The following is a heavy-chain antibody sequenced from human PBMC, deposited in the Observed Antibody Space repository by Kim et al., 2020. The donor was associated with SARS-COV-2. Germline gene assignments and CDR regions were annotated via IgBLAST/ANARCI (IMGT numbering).Heavy chain of an antibody. CDR1: GFTFSNAW. CDR2: IKSKTDGGTT. CDR3: TTSLGCSGGSCYEYYYYGMDV. J-gene: IGHJ6*02. Sequence: GGSLRLSCAASGFTFSNAWMSWVRQAPGKGLEWVGRIKSKTDGGTTDYAAPVKGRFTISRDDSKNTLYLQMNSLKTEDTAVYYCTTSLGCSGGSCYEYYYYGMDVWGQGTTVTVSS. V-gene: IGHV3-15*01. D-gene: IGHD2-15*01.